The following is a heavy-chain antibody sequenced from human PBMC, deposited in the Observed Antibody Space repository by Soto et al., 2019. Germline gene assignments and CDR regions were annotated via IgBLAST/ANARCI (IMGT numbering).Heavy chain of an antibody. CDR2: IYYSGST. V-gene: IGHV4-61*01. Sequence: SETLSLTCTVSGGSVSSGSYYWSWIRQPPGKGLEWIGYIYYSGSTNYNPSLKSRVTISVDTSKNQFSLKLSSVTAADTAVYYCARGVIRGIVVFYGMDVWGQGTTVTVSS. D-gene: IGHD2-2*01. J-gene: IGHJ6*02. CDR3: ARGVIRGIVVFYGMDV. CDR1: GGSVSSGSYY.